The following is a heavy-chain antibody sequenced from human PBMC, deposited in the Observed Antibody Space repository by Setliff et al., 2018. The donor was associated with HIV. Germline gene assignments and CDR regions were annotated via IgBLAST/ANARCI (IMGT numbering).Heavy chain of an antibody. Sequence: SQTLSLTCAISGDSVSSNSAAWNWVRQSPSRGLEWLGRTYFRSKWCNNYAASVEGRITISPDTSRNEFSLQLNSVTPEDTAVYYCARGSYGSVLLWGQGTLVTVSS. CDR2: TYFRSKWCN. CDR1: GDSVSSNSAA. V-gene: IGHV6-1*01. D-gene: IGHD6-19*01. J-gene: IGHJ4*02. CDR3: ARGSYGSVLL.